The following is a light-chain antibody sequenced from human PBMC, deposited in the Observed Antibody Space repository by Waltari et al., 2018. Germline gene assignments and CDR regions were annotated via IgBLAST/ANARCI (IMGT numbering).Light chain of an antibody. CDR3: SSYTTSSTLG. CDR1: SSDVGGYNS. J-gene: IGLJ2*01. Sequence: QSALTQPASVSGSPGQSITISCTGSSSDVGGYNSVSWYQQYPGKAPKRMLYDVSNRPSVVSNRFSGSKSGNTASLTISGLQAEDEADYYCSSYTTSSTLGFGGGTKLTVL. CDR2: DVS. V-gene: IGLV2-14*03.